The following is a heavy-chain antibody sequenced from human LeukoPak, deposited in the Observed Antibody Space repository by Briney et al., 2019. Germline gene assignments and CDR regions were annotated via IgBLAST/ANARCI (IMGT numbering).Heavy chain of an antibody. J-gene: IGHJ5*02. CDR1: GFTFSSYS. Sequence: GGSLRLSCAASGFTFSSYSMNWVRQAPGKGLEWVSSISSSSGYIYYADSVKGRSTISRDNAKNSLYLQMNSLRAEDTAVYYCARAQAWGQGTLVTVSS. CDR2: ISSSSGYI. CDR3: ARAQA. V-gene: IGHV3-21*01.